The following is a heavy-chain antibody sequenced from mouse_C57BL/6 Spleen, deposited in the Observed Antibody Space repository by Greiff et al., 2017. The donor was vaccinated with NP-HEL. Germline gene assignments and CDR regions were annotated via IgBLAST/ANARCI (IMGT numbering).Heavy chain of an antibody. CDR3: ARSGYYGSSLAY. V-gene: IGHV1-76*01. CDR1: GYTFTDYY. Sequence: VQLQQSGAELVRPGASVKLSCKASGYTFTDYYINWVKQRPGQGLEWIARIYPGSGNTYYNEKFKGKATLTAEKSSSTAYMQLSSLTSEDSAVYFCARSGYYGSSLAYWGQVTLVTVSA. CDR2: IYPGSGNT. D-gene: IGHD1-1*01. J-gene: IGHJ3*01.